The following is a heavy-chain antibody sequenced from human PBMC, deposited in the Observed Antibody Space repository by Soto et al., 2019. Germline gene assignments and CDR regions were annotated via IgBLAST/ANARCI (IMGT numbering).Heavy chain of an antibody. D-gene: IGHD6-13*01. J-gene: IGHJ4*02. CDR3: AKGVAAAKTNYYFDY. Sequence: GGSLRLSCAASGFTFSSYAMSWVRQAPGKGLEWVSAISGGGGSTHYADSVKGRFTISRDNSKNTLYLQMNSLRAEDTAVYYCAKGVAAAKTNYYFDYWGQGTLVTVSS. CDR1: GFTFSSYA. V-gene: IGHV3-23*01. CDR2: ISGGGGST.